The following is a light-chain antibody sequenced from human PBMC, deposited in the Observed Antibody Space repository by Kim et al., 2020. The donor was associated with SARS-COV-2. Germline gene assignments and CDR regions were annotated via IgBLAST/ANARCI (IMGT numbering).Light chain of an antibody. CDR3: NSRDSSGNWV. J-gene: IGLJ3*02. CDR2: GKN. Sequence: VALGQTVRITCQGDSLRSYYANWYQQKPGQAPVLVIYGKNNRPSGIPDRFSGSSSGNTASLTITGAQAEDEADYYCNSRDSSGNWVFGGGTQLTVL. V-gene: IGLV3-19*01. CDR1: SLRSYY.